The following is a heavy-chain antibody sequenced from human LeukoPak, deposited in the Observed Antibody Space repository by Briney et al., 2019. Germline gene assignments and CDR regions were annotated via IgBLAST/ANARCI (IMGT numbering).Heavy chain of an antibody. D-gene: IGHD6-6*01. CDR1: GFTFSSYT. CDR3: ARSLYSSSLLGNCYYYMDV. Sequence: GGSLRLSCAASGFTFSSYTMNWVRQPPGKGLEWVSNIGTSSTTIYYADSVKGRFTISRDNAKNSLYLQMNSLRAEDTAVYYCARSLYSSSLLGNCYYYMDVWGKGTTVTVSS. V-gene: IGHV3-48*04. J-gene: IGHJ6*03. CDR2: IGTSSTTI.